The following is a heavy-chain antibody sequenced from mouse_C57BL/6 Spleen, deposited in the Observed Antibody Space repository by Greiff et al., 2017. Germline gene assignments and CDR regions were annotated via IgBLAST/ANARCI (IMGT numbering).Heavy chain of an antibody. CDR3: ARGEGNYEDAMDY. D-gene: IGHD2-1*01. CDR2: INPNNGGT. Sequence: VQLQQSGPELVKPGASVKISCKASGYTFTDYYMNWVKQSPGKSLEWIGDINPNNGGTSYNQKFKGKATLTVDKSSSTAYMELRSLTSEDSAVXYCARGEGNYEDAMDYWGQGTSVTVSS. CDR1: GYTFTDYY. V-gene: IGHV1-26*01. J-gene: IGHJ4*01.